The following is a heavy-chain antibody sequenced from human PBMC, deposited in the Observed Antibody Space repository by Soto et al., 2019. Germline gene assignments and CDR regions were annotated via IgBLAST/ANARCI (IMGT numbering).Heavy chain of an antibody. CDR1: CGSVSSGSYY. J-gene: IGHJ5*02. Sequence: SETLSLTCTVSCGSVSSGSYYWSWIRQPPGKGLEWIGYIYYSGSTNYNPSLKSRVTISVDTSKNQFSLKLSSVTAADTAVYYCARAPDNCSGGSCYRGWFDPWGQGTLVTVSS. CDR2: IYYSGST. V-gene: IGHV4-61*01. CDR3: ARAPDNCSGGSCYRGWFDP. D-gene: IGHD2-15*01.